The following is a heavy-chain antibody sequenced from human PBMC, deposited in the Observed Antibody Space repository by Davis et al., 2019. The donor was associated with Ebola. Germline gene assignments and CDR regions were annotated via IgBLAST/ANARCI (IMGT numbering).Heavy chain of an antibody. D-gene: IGHD3-16*01. CDR1: GDSVSSGG. V-gene: IGHV6-1*01. CDR3: VRGWGRSGLDV. J-gene: IGHJ6*02. Sequence: HSQTLSLTCAISGDSVSSGGWNWIRQSPSRGLEWLGRTYYNSKWYNDYAVSVKSRITINPDTSKNQFSLQLNFVTPEDAAVYYCVRGWGRSGLDVWGQGTTVTVSS. CDR2: TYYNSKWYN.